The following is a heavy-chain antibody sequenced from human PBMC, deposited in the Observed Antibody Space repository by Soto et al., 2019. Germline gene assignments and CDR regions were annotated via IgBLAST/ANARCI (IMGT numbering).Heavy chain of an antibody. CDR3: ARGESSSWYYYYYYMDV. Sequence: QVQLVQSGAEVKKPGASVKVSCKASGYTFTSYDINWVRQATGQGLEWMGWMNPNSGNTGYAQKFQGRVTMTRNTSISTAYMELSSLSSEDTAVYYCARGESSSWYYYYYYMDVWGKGTTVTVSS. D-gene: IGHD6-13*01. CDR2: MNPNSGNT. V-gene: IGHV1-8*01. J-gene: IGHJ6*03. CDR1: GYTFTSYD.